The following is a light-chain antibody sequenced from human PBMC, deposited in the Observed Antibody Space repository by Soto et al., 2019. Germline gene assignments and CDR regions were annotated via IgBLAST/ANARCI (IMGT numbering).Light chain of an antibody. Sequence: EKVMTQSPATLSVSPGERATLYCRASQNVKTRLAWYQQKPGQAPRLLIYDAFTRATGIPARFSGSASGTEFTLTISSLQSEDVAVYYCQQYDESPLTFGGGTKVEIK. CDR2: DAF. CDR1: QNVKTR. V-gene: IGKV3-15*01. J-gene: IGKJ4*02. CDR3: QQYDESPLT.